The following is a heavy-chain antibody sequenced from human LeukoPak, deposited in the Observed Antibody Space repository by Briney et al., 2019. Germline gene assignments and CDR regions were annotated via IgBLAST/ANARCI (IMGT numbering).Heavy chain of an antibody. Sequence: GASVKVSCKASGGTFTSYGISWVRQAPGQGLEWMGWISAYNGNTNYAQKLQGRVTMTTDTSTSTAYMELRSLRSDDTAVYYCARGYSSGYYYPHYYYYMDVWGKGTTVTISS. J-gene: IGHJ6*03. V-gene: IGHV1-18*01. CDR3: ARGYSSGYYYPHYYYYMDV. CDR1: GGTFTSYG. CDR2: ISAYNGNT. D-gene: IGHD3-22*01.